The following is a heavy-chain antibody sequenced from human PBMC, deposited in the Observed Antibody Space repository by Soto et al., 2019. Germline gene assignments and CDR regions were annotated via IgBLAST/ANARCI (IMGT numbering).Heavy chain of an antibody. CDR1: GGSISSSNW. CDR2: IYHSGST. J-gene: IGHJ4*02. V-gene: IGHV4-4*02. CDR3: ARSGYSSGWSTENDY. D-gene: IGHD6-19*01. Sequence: SSETLSLTCAVSGGSISSSNWWSWVRQPPGKGLEWIGEIYHSGSTNYNPSLKSRVTISVDKSKNQFSLKLSSVTAADTAVYYCARSGYSSGWSTENDYWGQGTLVTVSS.